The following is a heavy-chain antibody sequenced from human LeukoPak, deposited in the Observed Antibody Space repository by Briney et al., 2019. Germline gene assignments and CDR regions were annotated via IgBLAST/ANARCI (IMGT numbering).Heavy chain of an antibody. CDR2: IYYSGST. V-gene: IGHV4-39*01. J-gene: IGHJ4*02. Sequence: SETLSLTCTVSGGSISSSSYYWGWVRQPPGEGLEWMGSIYYSGSTYYNSALNSRLTISVDTSKNQFSLNLASVTAADTAVYYCASHRHNGGHHFWGQGTLVTVSS. CDR3: ASHRHNGGHHF. D-gene: IGHD3-16*01. CDR1: GGSISSSSYY.